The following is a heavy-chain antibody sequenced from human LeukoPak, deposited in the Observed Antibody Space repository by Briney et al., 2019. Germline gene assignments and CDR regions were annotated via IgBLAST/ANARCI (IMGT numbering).Heavy chain of an antibody. D-gene: IGHD3-16*01. CDR3: TRERRGSYYAFES. V-gene: IGHV3-11*05. J-gene: IGHJ4*02. Sequence: PGGSLRLSCAVSGFSVSDYSISWIRQSPGKGPEWISYVMSGRGSTNYADSVKGRFTISRDNAKNSVVLQLDGLRAEDTAVYFCTRERRGSYYAFESWGQGTLVTVSS. CDR1: GFSVSDYS. CDR2: VMSGRGST.